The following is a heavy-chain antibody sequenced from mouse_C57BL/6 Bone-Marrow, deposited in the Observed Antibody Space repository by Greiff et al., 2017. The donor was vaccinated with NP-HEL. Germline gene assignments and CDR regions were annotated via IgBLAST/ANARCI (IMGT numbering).Heavy chain of an antibody. CDR3: AILSTVVAPYAMDY. CDR2: IHPSDSDT. D-gene: IGHD1-1*01. V-gene: IGHV1-74*01. J-gene: IGHJ4*01. CDR1: GYTFTSYW. Sequence: VQLQQPGAELVKPGASVKVSCKASGYTFTSYWMHWVKQRPGQGLEWIGRIHPSDSDTNYNQKFKGKATLTVDKSSSTAYMQLSSLTSEDSAFYYCAILSTVVAPYAMDYWGQGTSVTVSS.